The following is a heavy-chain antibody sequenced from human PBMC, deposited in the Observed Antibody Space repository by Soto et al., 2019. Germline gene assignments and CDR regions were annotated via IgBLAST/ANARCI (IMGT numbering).Heavy chain of an antibody. J-gene: IGHJ6*02. CDR3: AKDRYNWNYGGLY. CDR2: ISGSGGST. D-gene: IGHD1-7*01. Sequence: GGSMRLSCAASGFTFSSYAMSWVRQDPGKGLEWVSAISGSGGSTYYADSVKGRFTISRDNSKNTLYLQMNSLRAEDTAVYYCAKDRYNWNYGGLYWGQGTTVTVSS. CDR1: GFTFSSYA. V-gene: IGHV3-23*01.